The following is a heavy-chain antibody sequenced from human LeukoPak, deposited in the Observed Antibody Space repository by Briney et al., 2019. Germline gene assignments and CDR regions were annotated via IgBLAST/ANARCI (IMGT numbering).Heavy chain of an antibody. V-gene: IGHV1-46*01. CDR2: IYPRDGST. CDR3: ARDQEGFDY. Sequence: ASVKVSRKASGYTFTSSYIHWVRQAPGQGLEWMGMIYPRDGSTSYAQKFQGRVTVTRDTSTSTVHMELSGLRSEDTAVYYCARDQEGFDYWGQGTLVTVSS. CDR1: GYTFTSSY. J-gene: IGHJ4*02.